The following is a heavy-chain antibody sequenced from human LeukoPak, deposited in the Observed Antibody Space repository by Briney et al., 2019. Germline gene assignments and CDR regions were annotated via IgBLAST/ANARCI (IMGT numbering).Heavy chain of an antibody. CDR1: GGSISSYY. D-gene: IGHD1-7*01. J-gene: IGHJ5*02. Sequence: SETLSLTRTVSGGSISSYYWSWIRQPPGKGLEWIGYISYSGSTNYNPSLKSRVTISVDTSKNQFSLKLSSVTAADTAFYYCARGNWNYVWFDPWGQGTLVTVSS. CDR3: ARGNWNYVWFDP. V-gene: IGHV4-59*01. CDR2: ISYSGST.